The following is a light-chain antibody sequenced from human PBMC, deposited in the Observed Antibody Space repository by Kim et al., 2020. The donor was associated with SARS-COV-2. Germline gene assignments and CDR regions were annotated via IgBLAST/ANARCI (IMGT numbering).Light chain of an antibody. V-gene: IGLV3-1*01. J-gene: IGLJ2*01. CDR1: KLGDKY. CDR2: QDS. Sequence: SYELTQPHSVSVSPGQTASITCSGDKLGDKYACWYQQKTGQSPVLVIYQDSKRPSGIPERFSGSNSGNTATLTISGTQAMDEADYYCQAWDSSTAVFGGGTQLTVL. CDR3: QAWDSSTAV.